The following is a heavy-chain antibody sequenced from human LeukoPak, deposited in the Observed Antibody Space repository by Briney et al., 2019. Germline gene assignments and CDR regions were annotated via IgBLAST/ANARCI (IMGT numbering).Heavy chain of an antibody. V-gene: IGHV3-7*01. J-gene: IGHJ4*02. D-gene: IGHD6-6*01. Sequence: GGSLRLSCAASGFTFSRYWLTWVRQAPGKGLEWVANIKQDGSQTYYVDTLKGRFTISRDNAKNSLFLQMNSLRVEDTAVYYCARIGYSSSSLDYWGQGTLLTVSS. CDR2: IKQDGSQT. CDR1: GFTFSRYW. CDR3: ARIGYSSSSLDY.